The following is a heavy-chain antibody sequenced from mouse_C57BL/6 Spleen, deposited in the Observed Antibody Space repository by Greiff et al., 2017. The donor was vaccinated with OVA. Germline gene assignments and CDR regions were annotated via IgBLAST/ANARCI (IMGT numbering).Heavy chain of an antibody. CDR2: INPSNGGT. Sequence: QVQLQQSGTELVKPGASVKLSCKASGYTFTSYWMHWVKQRPGQGLEWIGNINPSNGGTNYNEKFKSKATLTVDTSSSTAYMQLSSLTSEDSAVYYCARPPLSGRDYAMDYWGQGTSVTVSS. J-gene: IGHJ4*01. D-gene: IGHD4-1*01. CDR1: GYTFTSYW. V-gene: IGHV1-53*01. CDR3: ARPPLSGRDYAMDY.